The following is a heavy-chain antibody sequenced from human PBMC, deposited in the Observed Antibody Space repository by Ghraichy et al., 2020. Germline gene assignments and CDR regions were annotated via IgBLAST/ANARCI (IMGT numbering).Heavy chain of an antibody. CDR1: GFALNSYS. V-gene: IGHV3-48*02. CDR3: ARGSTVVRFYYYDGMDV. J-gene: IGHJ6*02. CDR2: ITSSSRFI. Sequence: GESLNTSCVGSGFALNSYSMNWVRQAPGKGLEWVSYITSSSRFISYADSVKGRFTVSRDNAQNSLYLQMKSLRDDDTAVYYCARGSTVVRFYYYDGMDVWGQGTTVTVSS. D-gene: IGHD4-23*01.